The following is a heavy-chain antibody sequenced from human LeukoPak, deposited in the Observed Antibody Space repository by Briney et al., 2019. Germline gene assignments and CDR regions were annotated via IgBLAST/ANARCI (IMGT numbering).Heavy chain of an antibody. J-gene: IGHJ4*02. Sequence: GGSLRLSCAASGFTFSSYGMHWVRQAPGKGLEWVAVISYDGSNKYYADSVKGRFTISRDNSKNTLYLQMNSLRSEDMAVYYCARAEIAAAGTPYFDYWGQGTLVTVSS. CDR1: GFTFSSYG. CDR2: ISYDGSNK. D-gene: IGHD6-13*01. CDR3: ARAEIAAAGTPYFDY. V-gene: IGHV3-30*03.